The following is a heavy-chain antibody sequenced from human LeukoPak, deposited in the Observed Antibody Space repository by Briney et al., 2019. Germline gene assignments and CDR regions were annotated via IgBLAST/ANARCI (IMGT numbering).Heavy chain of an antibody. CDR2: ISYSGAT. CDR1: GGTVTSSTYF. Sequence: PSETLSLTCTLSGGTVTSSTYFWGWIRQPPGKGLEWIGSISYSGATYYNPSLKSRVSMSVHTSKNQFSLKLSSETAADTAVYYCARDGFYYHYYMDVWGEGTTVTVSS. V-gene: IGHV4-39*07. J-gene: IGHJ6*03. CDR3: ARDGFYYHYYMDV. D-gene: IGHD1-14*01.